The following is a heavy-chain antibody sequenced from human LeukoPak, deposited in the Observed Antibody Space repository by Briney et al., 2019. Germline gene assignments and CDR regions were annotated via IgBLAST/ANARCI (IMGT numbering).Heavy chain of an antibody. CDR3: ARHMAGGGSSSTQFDP. CDR1: GYSFTSYW. Sequence: GEPLKISCKGSGYSFTSYWISWVRQMPGKGLEWMGIIYPGDSDTRYSPSFQGQVTISADKSISTAYLQWSSLKASDTAMYYCARHMAGGGSSSTQFDPWGQGTLVTVSS. V-gene: IGHV5-51*01. J-gene: IGHJ5*02. D-gene: IGHD6-13*01. CDR2: IYPGDSDT.